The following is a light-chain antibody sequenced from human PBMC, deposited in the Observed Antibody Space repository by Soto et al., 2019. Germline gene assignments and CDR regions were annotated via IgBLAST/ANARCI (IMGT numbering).Light chain of an antibody. V-gene: IGLV1-40*01. CDR3: QSYENSRTGFYV. Sequence: LTQPPSVSGAPGQRVTISCTGSSSDIGAGFDVHWYQHLPGTAPKLLIYGNTNRPSGVPGRFSGSKSGTSASLVITGLQAEDEADYYCQSYENSRTGFYVFGTGTKVTVL. CDR2: GNT. CDR1: SSDIGAGFD. J-gene: IGLJ1*01.